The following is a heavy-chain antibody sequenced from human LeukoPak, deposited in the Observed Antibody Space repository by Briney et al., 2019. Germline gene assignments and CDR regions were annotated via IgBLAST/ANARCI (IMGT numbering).Heavy chain of an antibody. CDR2: INHSGGT. Sequence: SETLSLTCAVYGGSFSGYYWSWIRQPPGKGLEWIGEINHSGGTYYNPSLKSRVTMSVDTSKNQFSLKLSSVTAADTAVYYCARGRYSSGWSALVGDRAFFDYWGQGTLVTVSS. V-gene: IGHV4-34*01. J-gene: IGHJ4*02. D-gene: IGHD6-19*01. CDR3: ARGRYSSGWSALVGDRAFFDY. CDR1: GGSFSGYY.